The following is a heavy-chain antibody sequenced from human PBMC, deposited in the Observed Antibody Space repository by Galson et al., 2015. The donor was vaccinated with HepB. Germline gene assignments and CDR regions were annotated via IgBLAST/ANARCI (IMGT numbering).Heavy chain of an antibody. Sequence: SCAASGFPFSTYTMSWVRQAPGKGLEWGSAISGSGGTTYYADSVRGRFTISRDNTKRTLYLQMNRLRGEDTALYYCAKDRNSTSPGTYGMDVWGQGTTVTVFS. CDR2: ISGSGGTT. D-gene: IGHD6-6*01. CDR3: AKDRNSTSPGTYGMDV. J-gene: IGHJ6*02. V-gene: IGHV3-23*01. CDR1: GFPFSTYT.